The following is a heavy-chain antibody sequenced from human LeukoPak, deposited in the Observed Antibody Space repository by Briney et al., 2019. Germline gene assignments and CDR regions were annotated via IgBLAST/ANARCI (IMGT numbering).Heavy chain of an antibody. J-gene: IGHJ4*02. CDR2: IYHSGST. D-gene: IGHD3-3*01. CDR3: ARVGSGVAFDY. CDR1: GGSISSGGYS. Sequence: SETLSLTCAVSGGSISSGGYSWSWIRQPPGKGLEWIGYIYHSGSTYYNPSLKSRVIISVDRSKNQFSLKLSSVTAADTAVYYCARVGSGVAFDYWGQGTLDTVSS. V-gene: IGHV4-30-2*01.